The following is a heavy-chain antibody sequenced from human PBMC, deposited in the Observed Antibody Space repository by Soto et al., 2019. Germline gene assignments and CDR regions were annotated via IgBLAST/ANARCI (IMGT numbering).Heavy chain of an antibody. J-gene: IGHJ2*01. CDR1: GYTFTSYY. CDR3: ARTFLWDGTNKRMGWYFDL. CDR2: INPSGGST. D-gene: IGHD3-16*01. V-gene: IGHV1-46*01. Sequence: QVQLVQSGAEVKKPGASVKVSCKASGYTFTSYYMHWVRQAPGQGLEWMGIINPSGGSTSYAQKFQGRVTMTRDTSTSTVYMELSSLRSEDTAVYYCARTFLWDGTNKRMGWYFDLWGRGTLVTVSS.